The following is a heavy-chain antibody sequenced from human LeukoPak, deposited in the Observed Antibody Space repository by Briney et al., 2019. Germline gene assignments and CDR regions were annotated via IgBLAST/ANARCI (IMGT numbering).Heavy chain of an antibody. CDR3: ARGQIDLLRNYFDS. CDR1: GFIVSHKY. J-gene: IGHJ4*02. V-gene: IGHV3-66*01. Sequence: GGSLRLSCAASGFIVSHKYMAWVRQAPGKGLEWLSINYAGGNSVSADSVKGRFIISRDNSRNTVHLQMNSLRDDDTAVYYCARGQIDLLRNYFDSWGPGTLVAVSS. CDR2: NYAGGNS. D-gene: IGHD3-22*01.